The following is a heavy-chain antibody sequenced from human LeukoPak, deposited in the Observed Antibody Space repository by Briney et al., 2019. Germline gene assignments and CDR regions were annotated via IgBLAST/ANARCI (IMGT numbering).Heavy chain of an antibody. D-gene: IGHD4-23*01. J-gene: IGHJ6*02. CDR3: ARRSGGNSGYYYYGMDV. Sequence: ASVKVSCKASGYTFTSYGISWVRQAPGQGLEWMGWISPYNGNTNYAQKLQGRVTMTTDTSTSTAYMELRSLRSDDTAVYYCARRSGGNSGYYYYGMDVWGQGTTVTVSS. CDR2: ISPYNGNT. CDR1: GYTFTSYG. V-gene: IGHV1-18*01.